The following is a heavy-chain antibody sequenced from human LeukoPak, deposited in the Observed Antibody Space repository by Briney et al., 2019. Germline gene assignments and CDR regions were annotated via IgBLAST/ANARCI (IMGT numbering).Heavy chain of an antibody. J-gene: IGHJ6*03. D-gene: IGHD3-3*01. CDR1: GYTFTGYY. CDR2: INPNSGGT. CDR3: ARSLRFLEWSPMDV. V-gene: IGHV1-2*02. Sequence: ASVKVSCKAPGYTFTGYYMHWVRQAPGQGLEWMGWINPNSGGTNYAQKFQGRVTMTRDTSISTAYMELSRLRSDDTAVYYCARSLRFLEWSPMDVWGKGTTVTVSS.